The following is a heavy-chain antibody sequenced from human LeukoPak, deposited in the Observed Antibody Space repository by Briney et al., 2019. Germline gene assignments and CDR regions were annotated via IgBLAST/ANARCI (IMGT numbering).Heavy chain of an antibody. CDR2: INGDGSSI. Sequence: GGSLRLSCAASGFTFSPDWMHWVRQAPGKGPVWVSRINGDGSSINYADSVKGRFTISRDNAKNTLYLQINSLRAEDTAVYYCARRAVAGGFYGWWGQGTLVTVSS. D-gene: IGHD6-19*01. V-gene: IGHV3-74*01. CDR3: ARRAVAGGFYGW. CDR1: GFTFSPDW. J-gene: IGHJ4*02.